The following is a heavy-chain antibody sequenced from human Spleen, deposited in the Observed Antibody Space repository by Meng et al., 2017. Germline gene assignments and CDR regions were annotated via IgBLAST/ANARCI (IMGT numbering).Heavy chain of an antibody. V-gene: IGHV4-34*01. CDR3: ARGPTTMAHDFDY. CDR1: GGSFSDYY. Sequence: VQVKQGGSGLFKPSGSLSLTCVVSGGSFSDYYWSWIRQPPGKGLEWIGEINHSGSTNYKPSLESRATISVDTSQNNLSLKLSSVTAADSAVYYCARGPTTMAHDFDYWGQGTLVTVSS. J-gene: IGHJ4*02. CDR2: INHSGST. D-gene: IGHD4-11*01.